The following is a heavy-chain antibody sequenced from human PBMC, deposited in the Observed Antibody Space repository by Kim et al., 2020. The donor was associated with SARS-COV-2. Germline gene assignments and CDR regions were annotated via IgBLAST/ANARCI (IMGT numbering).Heavy chain of an antibody. CDR3: AKSGVGWDY. J-gene: IGHJ4*02. CDR2: SNK. Sequence: SNKSYADSVKGRFTISRGNSKNTLYLQMNSLRAEDTAVYYCAKSGVGWDYWGQGTLVTVSS. V-gene: IGHV3-30*02. D-gene: IGHD7-27*01.